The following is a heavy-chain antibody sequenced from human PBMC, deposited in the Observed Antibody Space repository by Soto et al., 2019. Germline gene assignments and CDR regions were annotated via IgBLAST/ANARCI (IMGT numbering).Heavy chain of an antibody. J-gene: IGHJ4*02. CDR1: GYSFNRYG. V-gene: IGHV1-18*01. D-gene: IGHD3-22*01. CDR3: ERERTYYYETSGYPFDY. Sequence: ASVKVSCKASGYSFNRYGVSWVRQAPGQRPEWMGWISADNGDTRLSQNVQGRLTLTTDTSTNTAYMDLRSLSSDDTAVYYCERERTYYYETSGYPFDYWGRGTQVTVSS. CDR2: ISADNGDT.